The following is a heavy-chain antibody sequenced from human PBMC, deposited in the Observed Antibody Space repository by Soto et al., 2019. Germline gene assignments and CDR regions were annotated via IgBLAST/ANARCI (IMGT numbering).Heavy chain of an antibody. J-gene: IGHJ4*02. CDR1: GYTFTSYG. Sequence: QVQLVQSGAEVTKPGASVKVSCKASGYTFTSYGISWVRQAPGQGLEWMGWINPYNGNTNYAQKLQGRVTMTTVTSTNTASMELRSLRSDDTAVYYFARYWFGIDYWGQGNLVTVSS. CDR2: INPYNGNT. D-gene: IGHD3-16*01. CDR3: ARYWFGIDY. V-gene: IGHV1-18*01.